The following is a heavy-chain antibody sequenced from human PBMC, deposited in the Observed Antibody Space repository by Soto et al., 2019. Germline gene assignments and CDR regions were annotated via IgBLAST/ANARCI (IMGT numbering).Heavy chain of an antibody. Sequence: PGGSLRLSCAASGFTFSSYWMHWVRQAPGKGLVWVSRINSDGSSTSYADSVKGRFTISRDNAKNTLYLQMNSLRAEDTAVYYCARDHVFSSDSPPHYYYYYMDVWGKGTTVTVSS. CDR3: ARDHVFSSDSPPHYYYYYMDV. J-gene: IGHJ6*03. CDR2: INSDGSST. V-gene: IGHV3-74*01. D-gene: IGHD2-21*02. CDR1: GFTFSSYW.